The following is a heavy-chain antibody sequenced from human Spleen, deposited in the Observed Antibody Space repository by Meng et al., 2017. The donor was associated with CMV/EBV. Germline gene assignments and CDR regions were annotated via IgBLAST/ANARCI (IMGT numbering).Heavy chain of an antibody. CDR3: ASREH. Sequence: GGSLRLSCAASGFTFSSYAMHWVRQAPGKGLEWVAVISYDGSNKYYADSVKGRFTISRDNAKNSLYLQMNSLRAEDTAVYYCASREHWGQGTLVTVSS. CDR1: GFTFSSYA. V-gene: IGHV3-30-3*01. J-gene: IGHJ1*01. CDR2: ISYDGSNK.